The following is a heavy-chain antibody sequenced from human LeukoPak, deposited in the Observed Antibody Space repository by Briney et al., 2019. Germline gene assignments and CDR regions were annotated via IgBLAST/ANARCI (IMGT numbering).Heavy chain of an antibody. J-gene: IGHJ6*03. CDR3: ARDGDTVLTRGYYYYMDV. CDR2: ISSSGNIK. CDR1: GFTFSDYY. Sequence: GGSLRLSCAASGFTFSDYYMSWIRQAPGKGLEWLSYISSSGNIKYYTDSVKGRFTISRDNAKNSLYLQMNSLRAEDTAVYYCARDGDTVLTRGYYYYMDVWGKGTTVTVSS. D-gene: IGHD4-23*01. V-gene: IGHV3-11*01.